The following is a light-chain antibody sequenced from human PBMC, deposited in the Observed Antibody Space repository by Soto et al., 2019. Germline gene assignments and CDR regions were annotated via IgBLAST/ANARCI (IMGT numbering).Light chain of an antibody. V-gene: IGKV1-5*01. Sequence: DIQMTQAPSSPCASIGDRVIITCRASQSISHWLAWYQQKPGKAPKLLISDASILESGVPSRFSGSTSGTEFTLTISSLQPDDFATYYCQQYHTYRTFGQGTKVDIK. CDR1: QSISHW. J-gene: IGKJ1*01. CDR3: QQYHTYRT. CDR2: DAS.